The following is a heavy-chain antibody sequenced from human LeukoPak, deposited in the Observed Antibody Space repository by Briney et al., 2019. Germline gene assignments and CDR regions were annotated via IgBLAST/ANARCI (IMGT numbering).Heavy chain of an antibody. J-gene: IGHJ3*01. CDR2: IYYSGST. D-gene: IGHD2-21*02. V-gene: IGHV4-59*08. CDR3: ARHGCGGDCHSLDDAFDL. Sequence: SETLSLTCTVSGGSLSSYYWTWIRQPPGKGLEWIGYIYYSGSTNYNPSLKSRVTISVDTSKNQFSLKLSSVTAADTAVYYCARHGCGGDCHSLDDAFDLWGQGTMVTVSS. CDR1: GGSLSSYY.